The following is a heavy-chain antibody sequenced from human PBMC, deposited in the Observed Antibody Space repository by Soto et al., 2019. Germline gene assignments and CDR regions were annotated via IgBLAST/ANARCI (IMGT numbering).Heavy chain of an antibody. J-gene: IGHJ6*02. CDR1: GFTFSSYS. D-gene: IGHD1-26*01. Sequence: PGGSLRLSCAASGFTFSSYSMNWVRQAPGKGLEWASSISSSSSYIYYADSVKGRFTISRDNAKNSLYLQMNSLRAEDTAVYYCARVGATHYYYYGMDVWGQGTTVTVSS. CDR2: ISSSSSYI. CDR3: ARVGATHYYYYGMDV. V-gene: IGHV3-21*01.